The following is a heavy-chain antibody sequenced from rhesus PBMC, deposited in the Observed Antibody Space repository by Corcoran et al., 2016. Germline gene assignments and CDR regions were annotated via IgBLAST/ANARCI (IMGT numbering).Heavy chain of an antibody. D-gene: IGHD4-23*01. J-gene: IGHJ4*01. V-gene: IGHV4-122*02. Sequence: QVQLQESGPGLVKPSETLSLTCAVSGGSISSGYYYWSWTRQPPGKGLEWLGYRPYTRSTSDHPSLKPLVTLSRDTSQHQFSLKLSSVTPADTAVYYCARMYPNSNYFYWGQGVLVTVSS. CDR1: GGSISSGYYY. CDR3: ARMYPNSNYFY. CDR2: RPYTRST.